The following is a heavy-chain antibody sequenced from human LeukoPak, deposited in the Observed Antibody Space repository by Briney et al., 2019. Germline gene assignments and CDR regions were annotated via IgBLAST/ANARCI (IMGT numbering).Heavy chain of an antibody. CDR2: ISGSGGST. CDR1: GFTFSSYA. J-gene: IGHJ4*02. D-gene: IGHD6-6*01. Sequence: GGSLRLSCAASGFTFSSYAMSWVRQAPGKGLEWVSAISGSGGSTYYADSVKGRFTISRDNSKNTLYLQMNSLRAEDTAVYYCARDEYSSSSGGYFDYWGQGTLVTVSS. CDR3: ARDEYSSSSGGYFDY. V-gene: IGHV3-23*01.